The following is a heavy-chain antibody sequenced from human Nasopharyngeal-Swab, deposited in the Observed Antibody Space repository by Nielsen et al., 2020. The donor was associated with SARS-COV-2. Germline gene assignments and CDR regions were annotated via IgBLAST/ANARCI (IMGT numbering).Heavy chain of an antibody. CDR2: ISSSSSYI. Sequence: GESLKISCAASGFTFSSYSMNWVRQAPGKGLEWVSSISSSSSYIYYADSVKGRFTISRDNAKNSLYLQMNSLRAEDTAVYYCARATCSGGSCYWGSHYYYYGMDVWGQGTTVTVSS. CDR1: GFTFSSYS. D-gene: IGHD2-15*01. J-gene: IGHJ6*02. CDR3: ARATCSGGSCYWGSHYYYYGMDV. V-gene: IGHV3-21*04.